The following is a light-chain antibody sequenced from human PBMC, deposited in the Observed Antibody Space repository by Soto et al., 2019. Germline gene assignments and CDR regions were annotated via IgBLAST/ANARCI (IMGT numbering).Light chain of an antibody. Sequence: DIVMTQSPLSLPVTPGAPASISCRSSQSLLHSNGYNYLDWYLQKPGQSPQLLIYLGSNRASGVPDRFSGSGSGTDFTRKISRVEAEDVGVYYCMQALQTPLTFGGGTKVEIK. CDR2: LGS. CDR3: MQALQTPLT. J-gene: IGKJ4*01. CDR1: QSLLHSNGYNY. V-gene: IGKV2-28*01.